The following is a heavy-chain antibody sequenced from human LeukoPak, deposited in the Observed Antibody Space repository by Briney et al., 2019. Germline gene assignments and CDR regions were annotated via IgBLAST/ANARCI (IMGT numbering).Heavy chain of an antibody. CDR1: GGTFSSYA. Sequence: SVTVSCKASGGTFSSYAISWVRQAPGQGLDWMGGIIPIFGTANYAQKFQGRVTITADESTSTAYMELSSLRSEDTAVYYCARGRRVQTYFDYWGQGTLVTVSS. CDR2: IIPIFGTA. J-gene: IGHJ4*02. V-gene: IGHV1-69*13. CDR3: ARGRRVQTYFDY.